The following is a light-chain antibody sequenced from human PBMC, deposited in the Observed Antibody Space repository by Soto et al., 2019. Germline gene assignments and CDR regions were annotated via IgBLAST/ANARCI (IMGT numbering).Light chain of an antibody. CDR3: SSYTSSSYTLVV. V-gene: IGLV2-14*01. CDR1: SSDVGGYNY. J-gene: IGLJ3*02. CDR2: EVS. Sequence: QSVLTQPASVSGSPGQSITISCTGTSSDVGGYNYVSWYQQHPGKAPKLMIYEVSNRPSGVSNRFSGSKSGNTASLTISGLQAEDEADYYCSSYTSSSYTLVVFGGGTKLTVL.